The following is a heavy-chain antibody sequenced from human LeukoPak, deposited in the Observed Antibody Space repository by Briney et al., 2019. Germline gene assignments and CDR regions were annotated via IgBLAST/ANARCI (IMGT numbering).Heavy chain of an antibody. CDR3: ARIRDGYNDAYDI. CDR2: INPNSGGS. J-gene: IGHJ3*02. D-gene: IGHD5-24*01. CDR1: GYTFTGYY. Sequence: ASVKVSCKASGYTFTGYYMHWARQAPGQGLEWMGWINPNSGGSEYAQKFQGWVTMTRDTSISTAYMELSRLRSDDTAIYYCARIRDGYNDAYDIWGQGTVVTVPS. V-gene: IGHV1-2*04.